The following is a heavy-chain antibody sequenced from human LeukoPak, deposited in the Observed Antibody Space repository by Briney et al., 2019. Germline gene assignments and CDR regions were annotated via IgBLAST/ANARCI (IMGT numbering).Heavy chain of an antibody. J-gene: IGHJ4*02. CDR1: GGSISGYY. CDR3: ARGGLTSRPEFYFDY. D-gene: IGHD1-14*01. Sequence: SETLSLTCTVSGGSISGYYWSWIRQPPGKALVWIGYLYFSGSTSYNPSLESRVTMSVDTSKNQLSLRLSSVTAADTAVYYCARGGLTSRPEFYFDYWGQGILVTVSS. CDR2: LYFSGST. V-gene: IGHV4-59*01.